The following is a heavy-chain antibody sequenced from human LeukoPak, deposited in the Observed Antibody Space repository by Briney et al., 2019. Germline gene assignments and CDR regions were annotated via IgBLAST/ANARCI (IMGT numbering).Heavy chain of an antibody. V-gene: IGHV3-73*01. CDR2: IRSKANSYAT. D-gene: IGHD6-13*01. CDR3: TRGYSSSWYPNDAFDI. CDR1: GFTFSGSA. Sequence: GGSLRLSCAASGFTFSGSAMHWVRQASGKGLEWVGRIRSKANSYATAYAASVKGRFTISRDDSKNTAYLQMNSLKTEDTAVYYCTRGYSSSWYPNDAFDIWGQGTMVTVSS. J-gene: IGHJ3*02.